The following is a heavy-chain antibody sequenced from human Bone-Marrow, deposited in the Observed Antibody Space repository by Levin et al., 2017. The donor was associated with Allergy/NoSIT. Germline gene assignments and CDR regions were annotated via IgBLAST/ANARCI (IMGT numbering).Heavy chain of an antibody. CDR1: KYPFSDYA. J-gene: IGHJ4*02. Sequence: GGSLRLSCAASKYPFSDYAIHWIRQAPGKGLEWVAVISYDGKHQAYADSVKGRFAISRDNSRDTAYLQMNSLRPEDTAVYFCARSPSGSYAYPDYWGQGTLVTVSS. CDR3: ARSPSGSYAYPDY. V-gene: IGHV3-30*09. D-gene: IGHD3-16*01. CDR2: ISYDGKHQ.